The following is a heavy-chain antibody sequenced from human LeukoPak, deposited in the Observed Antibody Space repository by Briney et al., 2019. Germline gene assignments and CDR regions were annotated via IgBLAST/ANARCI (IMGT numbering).Heavy chain of an antibody. CDR2: INSDGSST. CDR3: AREAGCLNYYYMDV. J-gene: IGHJ6*03. CDR1: GIIFSNYW. V-gene: IGHV3-74*01. D-gene: IGHD2-2*01. Sequence: GGSLRLSCAASGIIFSNYWMHWVRQAPGKGLVWVSRINSDGSSTSYADSVKGRFTISRDNAKNTLYLQMNSLRAEDTAVYYCAREAGCLNYYYMDVWGKGTTVTVSS.